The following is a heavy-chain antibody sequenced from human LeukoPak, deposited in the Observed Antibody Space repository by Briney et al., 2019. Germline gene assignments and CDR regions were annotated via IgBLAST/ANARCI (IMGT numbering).Heavy chain of an antibody. J-gene: IGHJ5*02. Sequence: PGGSLRLSCAASGFTFGSYGMHWVRQAPGKGLEWVAVISYDGSNKYYADSVKGRFTISRDNSKNTLYLQMNSLRAEDTAVYYCAKDRVLRYFDWFPSLPFDPWGQGTLVTVSS. D-gene: IGHD3-9*01. CDR2: ISYDGSNK. CDR1: GFTFGSYG. CDR3: AKDRVLRYFDWFPSLPFDP. V-gene: IGHV3-30*18.